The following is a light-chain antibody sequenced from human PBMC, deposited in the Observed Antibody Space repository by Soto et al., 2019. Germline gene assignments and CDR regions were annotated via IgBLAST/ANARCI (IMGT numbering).Light chain of an antibody. J-gene: IGLJ1*01. CDR2: VVN. V-gene: IGLV2-14*01. CDR3: ASYTSTYTLV. CDR1: IDDVGAYNY. Sequence: QSVLTQPASVSGSPGQSITISCTGTIDDVGAYNYVSWYQQRPGSAPQLLIYVVNNRPSGASNRFSGSKSGHTAYLTISGLQSDDEANYHCASYTSTYTLVFGTGTKLTVL.